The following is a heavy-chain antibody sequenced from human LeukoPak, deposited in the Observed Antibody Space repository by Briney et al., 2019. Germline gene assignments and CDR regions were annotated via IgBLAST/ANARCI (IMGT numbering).Heavy chain of an antibody. CDR1: GFTFSSYA. V-gene: IGHV3-23*01. D-gene: IGHD4-17*01. CDR2: ISGSGDST. J-gene: IGHJ4*02. CDR3: AKHLFGVIDYGDYLSPFDY. Sequence: PGGSLRLSCAASGFTFSSYAMSWVRQAPGKGLEWVSAISGSGDSTYYADSVKGRFTISRDNSKNTLYLQMNSLRAEDTAVYYCAKHLFGVIDYGDYLSPFDYWGQGTLVTVSS.